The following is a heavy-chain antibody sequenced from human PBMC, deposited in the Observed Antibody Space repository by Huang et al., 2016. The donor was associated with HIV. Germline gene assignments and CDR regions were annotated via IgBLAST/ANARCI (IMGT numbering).Heavy chain of an antibody. CDR3: ARVRGYSGSYYGMDV. CDR1: GGTFSNHG. CDR2: IIPVYGTQ. J-gene: IGHJ6*02. V-gene: IGHV1-69*01. D-gene: IGHD1-26*01. Sequence: QVQLVQSGAEVKKPGSSVKVSCKVSGGTFSNHGLSWVRQAPGQGLGWMGGIIPVYGTQYYTPKFQGRVTITADESTSTVYMELSSLTPDDTAEYYCARVRGYSGSYYGMDVWGQGTTVTVSS.